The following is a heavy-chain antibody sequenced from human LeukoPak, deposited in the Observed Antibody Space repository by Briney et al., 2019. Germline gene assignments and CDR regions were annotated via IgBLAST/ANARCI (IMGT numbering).Heavy chain of an antibody. CDR2: INSGGGT. CDR1: GFTVSSSY. CDR3: ARNYYDSSAYYYFDY. J-gene: IGHJ4*02. Sequence: GGSLRLSCAASGFTVSSSYMNWVRQAPGKGLEWVSLINSGGGTYYADSVKGRFTISRDNSKNTLYLQMNSLRAEDTAVYYCARNYYDSSAYYYFDYWGQGTLVTVSS. D-gene: IGHD3-22*01. V-gene: IGHV3-66*01.